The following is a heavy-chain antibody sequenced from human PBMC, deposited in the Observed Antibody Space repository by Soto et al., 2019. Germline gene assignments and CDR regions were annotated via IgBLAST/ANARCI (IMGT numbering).Heavy chain of an antibody. J-gene: IGHJ5*02. CDR1: GGSINSGNYY. V-gene: IGHV4-31*03. Sequence: PSETLSLTCTVSGGSINSGNYYWTWIRQYPGKGLEWIAYIYYTGSTYYNPSLKSRVTISLDTSKNQFSLNLSSVTAADTAVYYCARGVTRKRFEPWGHGTLVTVSS. CDR3: ARGVTRKRFEP. CDR2: IYYTGST.